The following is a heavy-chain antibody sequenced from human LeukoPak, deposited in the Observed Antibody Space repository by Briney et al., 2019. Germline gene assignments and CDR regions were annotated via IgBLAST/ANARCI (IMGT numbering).Heavy chain of an antibody. CDR1: GGSVSSGSYY. CDR3: ARSAFLVTAPGLYYFDY. J-gene: IGHJ4*02. Sequence: SETLSLTCTVSGGSVSSGSYYWSWIRQPPGKGLEWIGYIYYSGSTNYNPSLKSRVTISVDTSKNQFSLKLSSVTAADTAMYYCARSAFLVTAPGLYYFDYWGQGTLVAVSS. CDR2: IYYSGST. V-gene: IGHV4-61*01. D-gene: IGHD6-13*01.